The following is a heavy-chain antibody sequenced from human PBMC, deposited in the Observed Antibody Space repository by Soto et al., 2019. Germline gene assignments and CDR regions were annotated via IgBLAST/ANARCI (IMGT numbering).Heavy chain of an antibody. Sequence: SATLSLTCTVSGGSISSYYWSWIRQPPGKGLEWIGYIYYSGSTNYNPSLKSRVTISVDTSKNQFSLKLSSVTAADTAVYYCARSLGYCSSTSCPDYYYYGMDVWGQGTTVTVSS. V-gene: IGHV4-59*01. J-gene: IGHJ6*02. CDR2: IYYSGST. CDR1: GGSISSYY. CDR3: ARSLGYCSSTSCPDYYYYGMDV. D-gene: IGHD2-2*01.